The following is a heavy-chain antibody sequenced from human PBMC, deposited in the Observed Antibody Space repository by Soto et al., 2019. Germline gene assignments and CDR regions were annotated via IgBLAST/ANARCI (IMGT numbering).Heavy chain of an antibody. V-gene: IGHV4-59*01. Sequence: SETLSLTCTVSGGSISSYYWSWIRQPPGKGLEWIGYIYYSGSTNYNPSLKSRVTISVDTSKNQFSLKLSSVTAADTAVYYCARGTYDSSGHYEDYWGQGTLVTVSS. CDR1: GGSISSYY. D-gene: IGHD3-22*01. J-gene: IGHJ4*02. CDR3: ARGTYDSSGHYEDY. CDR2: IYYSGST.